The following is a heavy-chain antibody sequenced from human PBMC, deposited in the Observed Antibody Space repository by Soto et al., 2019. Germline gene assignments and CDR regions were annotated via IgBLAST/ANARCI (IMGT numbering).Heavy chain of an antibody. V-gene: IGHV3-30*18. CDR2: ISYDGSNK. Sequence: QVQLVESGGGVVQPGRSLRLSCAASGFTFSSYGMHWVRQAPGKGLEWVAVISYDGSNKYYADSVKSRFTISRDNSKNTLYLQMNSLRAEDTAVYYCAKAGGATNFDYWGQGTLVTVSS. J-gene: IGHJ4*02. D-gene: IGHD1-26*01. CDR1: GFTFSSYG. CDR3: AKAGGATNFDY.